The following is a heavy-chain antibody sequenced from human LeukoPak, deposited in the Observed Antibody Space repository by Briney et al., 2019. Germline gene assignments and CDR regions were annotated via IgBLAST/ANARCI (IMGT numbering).Heavy chain of an antibody. V-gene: IGHV3-20*04. D-gene: IGHD5-18*01. CDR3: AKVIGWIQRAFDY. CDR1: GFTFDEYD. Sequence: GGSLRLSCAASGFTFDEYDMSWVRQAQGKGLEWVSGISLNGGATGYADSAKGRFTISRDNGKNSLYLQMNSLRAEDTAVYYCAKVIGWIQRAFDYWGQGTLVTVSS. J-gene: IGHJ4*02. CDR2: ISLNGGAT.